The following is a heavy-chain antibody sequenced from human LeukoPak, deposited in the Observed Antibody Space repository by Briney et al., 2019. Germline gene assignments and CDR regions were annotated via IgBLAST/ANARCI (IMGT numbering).Heavy chain of an antibody. Sequence: SETLSLTCTVSGGSISSYYWSWIRQPAGKGLEWIGRIYTSGSTNYNPSLKSRVTISVDTSKNQFSPKLSSVPAADTAVYYCARDRPQHWNEPNNAFDIWGQGTMATVSS. CDR3: ARDRPQHWNEPNNAFDI. J-gene: IGHJ3*02. V-gene: IGHV4-4*07. CDR1: GGSISSYY. D-gene: IGHD1-1*01. CDR2: IYTSGST.